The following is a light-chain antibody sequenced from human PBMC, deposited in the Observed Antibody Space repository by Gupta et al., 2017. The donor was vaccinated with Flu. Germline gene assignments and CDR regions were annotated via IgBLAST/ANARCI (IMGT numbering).Light chain of an antibody. V-gene: IGLV2-11*01. J-gene: IGLJ2*01. CDR2: DVS. Sequence: QSALTQTRSVSGCPGQSVTISCTGTSSDVGGYNYVSWYQQHPGKAPKLMIYDVSKRPSGVPDRFSGSKSGNTASLTISGLQAEDEADYYCCSYAGSYTLVVFGGGTKLTVL. CDR1: SSDVGGYNY. CDR3: CSYAGSYTLVV.